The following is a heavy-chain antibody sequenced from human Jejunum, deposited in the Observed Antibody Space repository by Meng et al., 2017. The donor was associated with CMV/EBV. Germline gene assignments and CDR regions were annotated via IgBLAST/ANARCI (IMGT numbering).Heavy chain of an antibody. Sequence: SYYWGWIRQPPGKGLEWIGSIYYSGSTYYNPSLKSRVTISVDTSKNQFSLNLRSVTAADTAVYYCARAVLRFLEWDLSPHPYGMDVWGQGTTVTVSS. J-gene: IGHJ6*02. CDR3: ARAVLRFLEWDLSPHPYGMDV. CDR1: SYY. V-gene: IGHV4-39*01. D-gene: IGHD3-3*01. CDR2: IYYSGST.